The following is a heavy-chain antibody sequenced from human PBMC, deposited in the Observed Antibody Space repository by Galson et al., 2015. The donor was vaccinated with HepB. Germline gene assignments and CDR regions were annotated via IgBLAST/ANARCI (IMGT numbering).Heavy chain of an antibody. CDR1: GFTFSSYA. CDR2: ISYDGSNK. V-gene: IGHV3-30-3*01. J-gene: IGHJ6*02. CDR3: ARDADIVVVPAATYYYYGMDV. D-gene: IGHD2-2*01. Sequence: SLRLSCAASGFTFSSYAMHWVRQAPGKGLEWVAVISYDGSNKYYADSVKGRFTISRDNSKNTLYLQMNSLRAEDTAVYYCARDADIVVVPAATYYYYGMDVWGQGTTVTVSS.